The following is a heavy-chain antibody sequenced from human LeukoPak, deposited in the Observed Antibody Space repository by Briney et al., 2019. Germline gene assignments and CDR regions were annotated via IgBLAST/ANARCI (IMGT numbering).Heavy chain of an antibody. CDR2: IYYSGST. CDR3: ASSLPYDFWSGYTN. Sequence: KPSETLSLTCTVSGGSISSSSYYWGRIRQPPGKGLEWNGSIYYSGSTYYNPSFKSRVTISVDTSKNQFSLKLSSVTAADTAVYYCASSLPYDFWSGYTNWGQGTLVTVSS. J-gene: IGHJ4*02. D-gene: IGHD3-3*01. V-gene: IGHV4-39*01. CDR1: GGSISSSSYY.